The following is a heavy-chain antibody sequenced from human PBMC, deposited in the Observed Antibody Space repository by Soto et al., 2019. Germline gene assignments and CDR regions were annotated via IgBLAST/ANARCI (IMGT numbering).Heavy chain of an antibody. CDR3: ARDLVAAAGTYYYYYGMDV. J-gene: IGHJ6*02. D-gene: IGHD6-13*01. Sequence: EVQLVESGGGLIQPGGSLRLSCAASGFTVSSNYMSWVRQAPGKGLEWVSVIYSGGSTYYADSVKGRFTISRDNSKNTLYLQMNGLRDEDTAVYYCARDLVAAAGTYYYYYGMDVWGQGTTVTVSS. CDR1: GFTVSSNY. V-gene: IGHV3-53*01. CDR2: IYSGGST.